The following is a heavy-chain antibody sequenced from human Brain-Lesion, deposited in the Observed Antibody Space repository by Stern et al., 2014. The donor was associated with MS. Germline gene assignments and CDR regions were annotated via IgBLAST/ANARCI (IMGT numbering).Heavy chain of an antibody. CDR2: VNTNTGGT. CDR1: GSTFTRYD. D-gene: IGHD3-3*01. V-gene: IGHV1-2*02. J-gene: IGHJ6*02. Sequence: VQLEESGPEVKKPGTSVKVSCKTSGSTFTRYDIHWLRQARGQGLEWIGWVNTNTGGTKYAPTVHGRVTISRDTSTRHAYMELSSLTSDDTAVYYCARDQRGITIFGVVTDYYYLGMDVWGQGTTVTVSS. CDR3: ARDQRGITIFGVVTDYYYLGMDV.